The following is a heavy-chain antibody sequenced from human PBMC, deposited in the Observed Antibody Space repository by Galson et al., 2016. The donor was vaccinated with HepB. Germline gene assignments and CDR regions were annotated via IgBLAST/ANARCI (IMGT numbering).Heavy chain of an antibody. D-gene: IGHD2-15*01. CDR3: ARLDCSGGSCYNAYFDY. CDR1: GFTFTSFF. CDR2: IDLSGSYT. J-gene: IGHJ4*01. Sequence: KVSCKASGFTFTSFFMHWVRQAPGQGLEWMGRIDLSGSYTNYSPSFQGHVTISADRSSSSVYLQWSSLKASDTGLYYCARLDCSGGSCYNAYFDYWGHGTLVTVSS. V-gene: IGHV5-10-1*01.